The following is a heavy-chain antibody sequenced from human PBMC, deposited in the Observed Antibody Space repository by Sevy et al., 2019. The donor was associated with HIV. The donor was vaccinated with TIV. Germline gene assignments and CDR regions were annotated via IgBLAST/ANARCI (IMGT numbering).Heavy chain of an antibody. CDR2: IWYDGSNK. Sequence: GGSLRLSCAASGFTFSSYGMHWVRQAPGKGLEWVAVIWYDGSNKYYVDSVKGRFTISRDNSKNTLYLQMNSLRAEDTAVYYCARDRIAATPLYYFDYWGQGTLVTVSS. CDR1: GFTFSSYG. J-gene: IGHJ4*02. V-gene: IGHV3-33*01. D-gene: IGHD6-13*01. CDR3: ARDRIAATPLYYFDY.